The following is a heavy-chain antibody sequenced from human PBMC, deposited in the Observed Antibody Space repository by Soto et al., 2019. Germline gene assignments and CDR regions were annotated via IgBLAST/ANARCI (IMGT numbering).Heavy chain of an antibody. CDR1: GGSISSGGYY. CDR3: GGSVRAMGLDY. J-gene: IGHJ4*02. V-gene: IGHV4-31*03. Sequence: PSETLSLTCTVSGGSISSGGYYWSWIRQHPGKGLEWIGYIYYSGSTYYNPSLKSRVTISVDTSKNQFSLKLSSVTAADTAVYYCGGSVRAMGLDYWGQGTLVTVSS. D-gene: IGHD5-18*01. CDR2: IYYSGST.